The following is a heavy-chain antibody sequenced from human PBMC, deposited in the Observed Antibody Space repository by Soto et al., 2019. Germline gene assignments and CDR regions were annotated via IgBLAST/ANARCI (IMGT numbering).Heavy chain of an antibody. CDR2: IYYSGST. V-gene: IGHV4-59*01. J-gene: IGHJ4*02. D-gene: IGHD1-26*01. Sequence: PSETLSLTCTVSGGSISSYYWIWIRQPPGKGLEWIGYIYYSGSTNYNPSLKSRVTISVDTSKTQFSLKLRSVTAADTAVYYCARSPPSGSYFSYFDYWGQGTLVTVSS. CDR1: GGSISSYY. CDR3: ARSPPSGSYFSYFDY.